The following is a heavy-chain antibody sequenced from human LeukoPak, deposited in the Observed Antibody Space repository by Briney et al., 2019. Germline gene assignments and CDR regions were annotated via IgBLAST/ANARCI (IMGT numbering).Heavy chain of an antibody. J-gene: IGHJ1*01. CDR3: AGDGAGYCSGGSCYGYFQH. Sequence: PSKTLSLTCTVSGGSISSGDYYWSWIRQPPGKGLEWIGYIYYSGSTNYNPSLKSRVTISVDTSKNQFSLKLSSVTAADTAVYYCAGDGAGYCSGGSCYGYFQHWGQGTLVTVSS. D-gene: IGHD2-15*01. V-gene: IGHV4-61*08. CDR2: IYYSGST. CDR1: GGSISSGDYY.